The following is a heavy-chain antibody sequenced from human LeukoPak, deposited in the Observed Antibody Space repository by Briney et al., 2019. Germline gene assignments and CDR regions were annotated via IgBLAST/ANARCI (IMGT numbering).Heavy chain of an antibody. D-gene: IGHD2-15*01. V-gene: IGHV6-1*01. CDR1: GDSFSNKNTA. J-gene: IGHJ6*02. Sequence: SQTLSLTCAISGDSFSNKNTAWNWIRQSPSRGLEWLGRTYYRSKWHNTYAASVKSRITINPDTSKNQFSLQLNSVTPEDTAVYYCARVRGYCSGGSCYYYYGMDVWGQGTTVTVSS. CDR2: TYYRSKWHN. CDR3: ARVRGYCSGGSCYYYYGMDV.